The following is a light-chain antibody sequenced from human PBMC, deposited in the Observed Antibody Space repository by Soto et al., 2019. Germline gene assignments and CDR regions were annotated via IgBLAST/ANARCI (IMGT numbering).Light chain of an antibody. Sequence: EIVMTQSPATLSVSPGERATLSCRASQSVSSNLAWYQQKPGQAPRLLIYGASTRATGIPARFSGSGSGTEFTLTISSLQSEDFAVYYCQQYNKWPSGTFDQGTKVEIK. CDR2: GAS. J-gene: IGKJ1*01. V-gene: IGKV3-15*01. CDR1: QSVSSN. CDR3: QQYNKWPSGT.